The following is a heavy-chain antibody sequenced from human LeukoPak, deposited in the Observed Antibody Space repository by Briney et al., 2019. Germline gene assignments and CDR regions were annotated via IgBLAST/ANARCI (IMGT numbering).Heavy chain of an antibody. D-gene: IGHD1-26*01. CDR3: ARARIVGANYYYYYMDV. V-gene: IGHV4-34*01. J-gene: IGHJ6*03. CDR1: GGSFSGYY. CDR2: INHSGST. Sequence: PSETLSLTCAVYGGSFSGYYWSWIRQPPGKGLEWIGEINHSGSTNYNPSLKSRVTISVDTSKNQFSLKLSSVTAADTAVYYCARARIVGANYYYYYMDVWGKGTTVTVS.